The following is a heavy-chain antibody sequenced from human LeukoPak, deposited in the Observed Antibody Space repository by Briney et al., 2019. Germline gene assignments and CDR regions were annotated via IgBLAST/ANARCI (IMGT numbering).Heavy chain of an antibody. V-gene: IGHV3-9*01. J-gene: IGHJ6*02. D-gene: IGHD3-10*01. Sequence: GGSLRLSCAASGFTFDDYAMHWVRQAPGRGLEWVSGISWNSGSIGYADSVKGRFTISRDNAKNSLYLQMNSLRAEDTALYYCAKALGGYYYYGMDVWGQGTTVTVSS. CDR1: GFTFDDYA. CDR3: AKALGGYYYYGMDV. CDR2: ISWNSGSI.